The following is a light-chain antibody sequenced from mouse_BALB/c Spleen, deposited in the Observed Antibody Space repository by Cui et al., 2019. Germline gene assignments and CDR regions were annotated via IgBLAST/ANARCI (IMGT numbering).Light chain of an antibody. CDR2: DTS. V-gene: IGKV4-55*01. CDR3: QLWSSYPRT. CDR1: SSVSY. J-gene: IGKJ1*01. Sequence: QIVLTQSPAIMSASPGEKVTMTCSASSSVSYMYWYQQKPASSPRLLIYDTSNLASGVPVRFSGSGSGTSYSLTISRMEAEDAATYYCQLWSSYPRTFGGGTKLEIK.